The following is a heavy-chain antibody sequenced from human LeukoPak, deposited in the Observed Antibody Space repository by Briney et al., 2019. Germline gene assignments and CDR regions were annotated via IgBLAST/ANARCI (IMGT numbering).Heavy chain of an antibody. CDR1: GFTFDDYA. V-gene: IGHV3-9*01. D-gene: IGHD1-26*01. CDR2: ISWNSGSI. J-gene: IGHJ4*02. CDR3: AREGYSGSYIGG. Sequence: PGGSLRLSCAASGFTFDDYAMHWVRQAPGKGLEWVSGISWNSGSIGYADSVKGRFTISRDNAKNSLYLQMNSLRAEDTAVYYCAREGYSGSYIGGWGQGTLVTVSS.